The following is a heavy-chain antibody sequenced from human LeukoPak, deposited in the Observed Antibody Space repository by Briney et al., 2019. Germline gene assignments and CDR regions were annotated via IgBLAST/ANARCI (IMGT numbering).Heavy chain of an antibody. CDR1: GFTFSSYG. CDR3: ARETNGLLWFGENDAFDI. J-gene: IGHJ3*02. V-gene: IGHV3-33*01. CDR2: IWYDGSNK. D-gene: IGHD3-10*01. Sequence: GRSLRLSCAASGFTFSSYGMHWVRQAPGKGLEWVAVIWYDGSNKYYADSVKGRFTISRDNSKNTLYLQMNSLRAEDTAVYYCARETNGLLWFGENDAFDIWGQGTMVTVSS.